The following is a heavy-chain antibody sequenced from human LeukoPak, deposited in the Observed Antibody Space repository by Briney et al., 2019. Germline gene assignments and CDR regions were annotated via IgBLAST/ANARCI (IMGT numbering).Heavy chain of an antibody. CDR3: ARRNTADASIDF. V-gene: IGHV4-59*08. Sequence: SETLSLTCSVSGGSIIGHWWSWIRQPPGKGLEWIGDVFYSGSNNYNPSLKSRLTISLDTSKNQFSLNLRSVTATDTAMYYCARRNTADASIDFWGQGTLVTPSS. J-gene: IGHJ4*02. CDR2: VFYSGSN. D-gene: IGHD4-17*01. CDR1: GGSIIGHW.